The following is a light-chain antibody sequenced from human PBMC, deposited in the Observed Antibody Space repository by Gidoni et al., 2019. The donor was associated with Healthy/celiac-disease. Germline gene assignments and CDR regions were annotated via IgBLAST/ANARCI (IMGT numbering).Light chain of an antibody. CDR1: SLRRYY. V-gene: IGLV3-19*01. J-gene: IGLJ2*01. CDR2: GKN. CDR3: NSRDSSGNHLV. Sequence: SSELTQDPAVSVALGQTVRITCQGDSLRRYYASWYQQKPGQAPVLVTYGKNNRPSGIPDRFSGSSSGKTASLTITGAQAEDEADYYCNSRDSSGNHLVFGGGTKLTVL.